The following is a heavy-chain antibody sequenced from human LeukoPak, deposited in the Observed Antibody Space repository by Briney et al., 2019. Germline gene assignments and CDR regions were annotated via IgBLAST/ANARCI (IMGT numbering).Heavy chain of an antibody. V-gene: IGHV1-18*04. Sequence: ASVKVSCKASGYTFTSYGISWVRQAPGQGLEWLGWISAYNGNTDYAQKLQGRVTMTTDTSTSTAHMELRSLRSDDTAVYYCARDYFNWFDPWGQGTLVTVSS. CDR2: ISAYNGNT. J-gene: IGHJ5*02. CDR1: GYTFTSYG. D-gene: IGHD2/OR15-2a*01. CDR3: ARDYFNWFDP.